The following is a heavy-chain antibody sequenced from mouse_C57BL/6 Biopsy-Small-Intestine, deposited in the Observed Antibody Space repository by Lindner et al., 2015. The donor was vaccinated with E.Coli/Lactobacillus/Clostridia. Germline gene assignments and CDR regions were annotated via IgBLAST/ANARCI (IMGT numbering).Heavy chain of an antibody. CDR2: IYPGDGDI. D-gene: IGHD4-1*01. V-gene: IGHV1-80*01. J-gene: IGHJ2*01. Sequence: VQLQESGAELVKPGASVKISCKASGYAFSSYWMNWVKQRPGKGLEWIGRIYPGDGDIKYNGKFKGRATLTADKSSSTAYTQLISLTSEDSAVYFCARNWDGFDYWGQGTTLTVSS. CDR3: ARNWDGFDY. CDR1: GYAFSSYW.